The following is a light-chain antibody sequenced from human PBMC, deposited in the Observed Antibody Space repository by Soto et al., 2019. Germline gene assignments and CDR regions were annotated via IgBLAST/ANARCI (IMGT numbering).Light chain of an antibody. CDR2: EVS. Sequence: QSVLTQPASVSGSPGQSITISCTGTSSDVGGYNYVSWYQHHPGKAPKLMIYEVSNRPSGVSNRFSGSKSGNTASLTISGLQAEDEADYYCSSYTSSNTLVFGGGTLLTVL. V-gene: IGLV2-14*01. CDR3: SSYTSSNTLV. CDR1: SSDVGGYNY. J-gene: IGLJ7*01.